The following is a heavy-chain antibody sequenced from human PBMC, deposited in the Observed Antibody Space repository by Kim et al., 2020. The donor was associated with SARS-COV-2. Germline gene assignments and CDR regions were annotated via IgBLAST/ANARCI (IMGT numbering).Heavy chain of an antibody. D-gene: IGHD1-1*01. Sequence: GGSLRLSCAASGFTVSSNYMSWVRQAPGKGLEWVSVIYSGGSTYYADSVKGRFTISRDNSKNTLYLQMNSLRAEDTAVYYCARDGGTILLGASYYYYGMDVWGQGTTVTVSS. J-gene: IGHJ6*02. CDR1: GFTVSSNY. CDR2: IYSGGST. V-gene: IGHV3-66*01. CDR3: ARDGGTILLGASYYYYGMDV.